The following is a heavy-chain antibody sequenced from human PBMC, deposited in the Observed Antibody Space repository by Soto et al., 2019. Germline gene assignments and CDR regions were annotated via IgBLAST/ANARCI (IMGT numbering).Heavy chain of an antibody. CDR2: INHSGST. CDR1: GGPFSGYY. V-gene: IGHV4-34*01. J-gene: IGHJ4*02. CDR3: ARVCSDTAMVNYFYY. Sequence: SEALSLTCAVYGGPFSGYYWSWIRQPPGKGLEWIGEINHSGSTNYNPSLKSRVTISVDTSKNQFSLKLSSVTAADTAVYYCARVCSDTAMVNYFYYSGQRTLVPVSA. D-gene: IGHD5-18*01.